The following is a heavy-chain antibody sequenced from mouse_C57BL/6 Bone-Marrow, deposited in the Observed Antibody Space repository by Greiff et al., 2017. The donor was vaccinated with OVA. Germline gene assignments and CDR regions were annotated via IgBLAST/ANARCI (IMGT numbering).Heavy chain of an antibody. D-gene: IGHD2-12*01. V-gene: IGHV1-55*01. CDR3: ASTTAMDY. CDR1: GYTFTSYW. CDR2: INPDSGST. Sequence: QVQLQQSGAELVKPGASVKMSCKASGYTFTSYWITWVKQRPGQGLEWIGDINPDSGSTNYNEKLKSKATLTVDTSSSTAYMQLSSLTSEDSAVYYCASTTAMDYWGQGTSVTVSS. J-gene: IGHJ4*01.